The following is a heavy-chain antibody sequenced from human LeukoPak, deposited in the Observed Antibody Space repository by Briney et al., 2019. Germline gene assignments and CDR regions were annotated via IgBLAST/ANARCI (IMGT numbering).Heavy chain of an antibody. D-gene: IGHD3-22*01. J-gene: IGHJ4*02. CDR1: GFTFSSYA. V-gene: IGHV3-23*01. CDR3: AKDLKEYYYDSSGFFY. Sequence: GGSLRLSCAASGFTFSSYAMSWVRQAPGKGLEWVSAISGSGGSTYYADSVKGRFTISRDNSKNTLYLQMNSLRAEDAAVYYCAKDLKEYYYDSSGFFYWGQGTLVTVSS. CDR2: ISGSGGST.